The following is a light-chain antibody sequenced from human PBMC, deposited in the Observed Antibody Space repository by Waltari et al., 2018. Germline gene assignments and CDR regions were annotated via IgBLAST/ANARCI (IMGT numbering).Light chain of an antibody. CDR2: LGS. V-gene: IGKV2-28*01. J-gene: IGKJ3*01. CDR1: QSLLHSNGYNY. Sequence: DIVMTQSPLSLLVTPGEPASISCRSSQSLLHSNGYNYLDWYLQKPGQSPQLLIYLGSNRASGVPDRFSGSGSGTDFTLKISRVEAEDVGVYYCMQALQTPFTFGPGTKVEIK. CDR3: MQALQTPFT.